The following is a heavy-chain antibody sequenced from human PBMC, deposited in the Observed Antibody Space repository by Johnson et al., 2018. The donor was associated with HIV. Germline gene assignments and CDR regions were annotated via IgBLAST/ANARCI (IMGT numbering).Heavy chain of an antibody. CDR2: ISWNSGSI. J-gene: IGHJ3*02. D-gene: IGHD3-22*01. CDR1: GFTFDDYA. V-gene: IGHV3-9*01. CDR3: ARGFVRISMILVADAFDM. Sequence: VQLVESGGGLVQPGRSLRLSCAASGFTFDDYAMHWVRQAPGKGLEWVAGISWNSGSIGYADSVKGRFTISRDNAKNSLYLQLNSLRAADTALYVCARGFVRISMILVADAFDMWGQGTMVTVSS.